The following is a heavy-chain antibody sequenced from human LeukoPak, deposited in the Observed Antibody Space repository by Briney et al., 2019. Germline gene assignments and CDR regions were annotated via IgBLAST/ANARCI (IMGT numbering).Heavy chain of an antibody. CDR2: IKSKTDGGTT. Sequence: GGSLRLSCAASGFTVSDYYMSWVRQAPGKGLEWVGRIKSKTDGGTTDYAAPVKGRFTLSRDDSKNTVYLQVNSLKTEDTAVYYCTTFCCNGDSAHYWGQGTLVTVSS. V-gene: IGHV3-15*01. CDR3: TTFCCNGDSAHY. J-gene: IGHJ4*02. D-gene: IGHD2-15*01. CDR1: GFTVSDYY.